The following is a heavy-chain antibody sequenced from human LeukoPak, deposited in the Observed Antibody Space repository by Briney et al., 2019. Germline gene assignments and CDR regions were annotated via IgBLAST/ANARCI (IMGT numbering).Heavy chain of an antibody. Sequence: PGGSLRLSCATSGFTFSSYAMNWVRQAPGKGLEWVSAISGSGSSTYYADSVKGRFTISRDNSKNTLHLQMNSLGGDDTAVYRCAKETGMLPRYYFDYWGQGTLVTVSP. V-gene: IGHV3-23*01. D-gene: IGHD1-1*01. CDR2: ISGSGSST. J-gene: IGHJ4*02. CDR3: AKETGMLPRYYFDY. CDR1: GFTFSSYA.